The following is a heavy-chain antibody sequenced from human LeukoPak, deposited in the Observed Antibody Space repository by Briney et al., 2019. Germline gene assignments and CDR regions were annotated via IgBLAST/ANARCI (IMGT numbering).Heavy chain of an antibody. CDR1: GGSISSSSYY. CDR2: IYYSGST. D-gene: IGHD3-10*01. V-gene: IGHV4-39*07. Sequence: SETLSLTCTVSGGSISSSSYYWGWIRQPPGKGLEWIGSIYYSGSTYYNPSLKSRVTISVDTSKNQFSLKLSSVTAADTAVYYCARALDYYGSGSYRRWFDPWGQGTLVTVSS. J-gene: IGHJ5*02. CDR3: ARALDYYGSGSYRRWFDP.